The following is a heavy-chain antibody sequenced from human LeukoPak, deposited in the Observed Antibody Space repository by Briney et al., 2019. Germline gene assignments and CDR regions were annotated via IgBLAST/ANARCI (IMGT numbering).Heavy chain of an antibody. J-gene: IGHJ3*02. D-gene: IGHD6-6*01. CDR1: GGSISSSSYY. CDR3: ARVVPYSSSSSAFDI. Sequence: SETLSLTCTVSGGSISSSSYYWGWIRQPPGKGLEWIVSIYYSGSTYYNPSLKSRVTMSVDTSKNQFSLKLSSVTAADTAVYYCARVVPYSSSSSAFDIWGQGTMVTVSS. V-gene: IGHV4-39*07. CDR2: IYYSGST.